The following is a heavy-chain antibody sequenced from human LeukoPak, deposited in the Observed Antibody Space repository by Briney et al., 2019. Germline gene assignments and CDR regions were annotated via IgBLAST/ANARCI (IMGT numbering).Heavy chain of an antibody. CDR2: ISGSGGST. D-gene: IGHD2-15*01. CDR3: ARGYCSGGSCYPFDY. CDR1: GFTFSSYA. J-gene: IGHJ4*02. Sequence: GGSLRLSCAASGFTFSSYAMSWVRRAPGKGLEWVSAISGSGGSTYYADSVKGRFTISRDNSKNTLYLQMNSLRAEDTAVYYCARGYCSGGSCYPFDYWGQGTLVTVSS. V-gene: IGHV3-23*01.